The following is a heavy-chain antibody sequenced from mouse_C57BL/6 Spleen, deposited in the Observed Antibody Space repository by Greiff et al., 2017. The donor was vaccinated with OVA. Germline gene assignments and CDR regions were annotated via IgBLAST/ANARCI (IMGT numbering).Heavy chain of an antibody. D-gene: IGHD2-3*01. CDR2: ISSGGSYT. V-gene: IGHV5-6*01. CDR1: GFTFSSYG. Sequence: EVMLVESGGDLVKPGGSLKLSCAASGFTFSSYGMSWVRQTPDKRLEWVATISSGGSYTYYPDSVKGRFTISRDNAKNTLYLQMSSLKSEDTAMYYCARRDDGAWFAYWGQGTLVTVSA. CDR3: ARRDDGAWFAY. J-gene: IGHJ3*01.